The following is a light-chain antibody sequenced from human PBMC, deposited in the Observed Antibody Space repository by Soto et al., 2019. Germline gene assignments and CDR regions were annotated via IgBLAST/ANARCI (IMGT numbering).Light chain of an antibody. CDR3: QQYNNWPLT. CDR2: GAS. CDR1: QSVSSN. V-gene: IGKV3-15*01. Sequence: EIVMTQSPATLSVSPGERATLSCRASQSVSSNLAGYQQKAGQAPRLLMYGASTRATGIPARFSGSGSGTEFTLTISSLQSEDFAVYYCQQYNNWPLTFGGGTKVEIK. J-gene: IGKJ4*01.